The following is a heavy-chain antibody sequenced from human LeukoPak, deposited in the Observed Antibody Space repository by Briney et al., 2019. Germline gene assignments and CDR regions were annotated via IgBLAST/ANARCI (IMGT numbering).Heavy chain of an antibody. CDR3: ARGLGYCSGGSCYFGAYYYYYYMDV. D-gene: IGHD2-15*01. Sequence: SQTLSLTCAISGDSVSSNSAAWNWIRQSPSRGLEWLGRTYYRSKWYNDYAVSVKSRITINPDTSKNQFSLQLNSVTPEDTAVYYCARGLGYCSGGSCYFGAYYYYYYMDVWGKGTTVTVSS. CDR2: TYYRSKWYN. CDR1: GDSVSSNSAA. V-gene: IGHV6-1*01. J-gene: IGHJ6*03.